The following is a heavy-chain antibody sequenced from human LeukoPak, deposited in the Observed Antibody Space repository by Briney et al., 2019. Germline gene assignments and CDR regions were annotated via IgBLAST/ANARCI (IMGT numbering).Heavy chain of an antibody. CDR3: ARSHSVWTSFDY. Sequence: SKTLSLTCTVSGGSISSYYWSWIRQPPGKGLEWIGYIYYSGSTNYNPSLKSRVTILVDTSKNQFSLKLSSVTAADTAVYYCARSHSVWTSFDYWGQGTLVTVSS. D-gene: IGHD3/OR15-3a*01. V-gene: IGHV4-59*01. J-gene: IGHJ4*02. CDR1: GGSISSYY. CDR2: IYYSGST.